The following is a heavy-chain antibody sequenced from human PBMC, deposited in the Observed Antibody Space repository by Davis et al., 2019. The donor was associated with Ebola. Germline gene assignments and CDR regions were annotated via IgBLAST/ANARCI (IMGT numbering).Heavy chain of an antibody. CDR1: GFTFADYA. CDR2: ITWNSGSI. CDR3: ARDLVVSSGAFDI. D-gene: IGHD5/OR15-5a*01. J-gene: IGHJ3*02. Sequence: PGGSLRLSCAASGFTFADYAMHWVRQAPGKGLEWVSGITWNSGSIAYADSVKGRFTISRDNAKNSLHLQMNSLRAEDTAVYYCARDLVVSSGAFDIWGQGTMVTVSS. V-gene: IGHV3-9*01.